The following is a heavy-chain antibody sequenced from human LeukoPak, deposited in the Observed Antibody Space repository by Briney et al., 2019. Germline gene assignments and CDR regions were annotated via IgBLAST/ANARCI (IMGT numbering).Heavy chain of an antibody. D-gene: IGHD3-3*02. CDR2: INPDGSAK. V-gene: IGHV3-7*01. CDR1: GFTFSTFG. J-gene: IGHJ6*02. CDR3: ARHFSTYSYGLDV. Sequence: PGGSLRLSCAASGFTFSTFGMSWVRQARGKGLEWVANINPDGSAKYYVDSVKGRFTISRDNAENSLYLQMNSLRPEDTAVYYCARHFSTYSYGLDVWGQGTTVTVSS.